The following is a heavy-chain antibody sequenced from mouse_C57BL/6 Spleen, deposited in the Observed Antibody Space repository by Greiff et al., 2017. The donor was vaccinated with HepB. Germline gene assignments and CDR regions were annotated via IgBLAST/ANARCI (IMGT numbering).Heavy chain of an antibody. CDR2: IDPENGDT. V-gene: IGHV14-4*01. J-gene: IGHJ2*01. CDR3: TRGYFDY. CDR1: GFNIKDDY. Sequence: EVQLQQSGAELVRPGASVKLSCTASGFNIKDDYMHWVKQRPEQGLEWIGWIDPENGDTESASKFQGKATITADTSSHTSYLQLSSLTSEDTAVYYCTRGYFDYWGQGTTLTVSS.